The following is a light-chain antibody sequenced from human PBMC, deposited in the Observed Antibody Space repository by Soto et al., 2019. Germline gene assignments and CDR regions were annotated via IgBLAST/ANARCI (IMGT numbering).Light chain of an antibody. Sequence: EIVLTQSPATLSLSPGERATLSCRASQSVSSYLAWYQQKTGQAPRLLIYDASSRATDIPARFSGSGSGTDFTLTISSLEPEDFAVYYCQQRSNWRGTFGQGTKVEIK. V-gene: IGKV3-11*01. CDR2: DAS. CDR1: QSVSSY. J-gene: IGKJ1*01. CDR3: QQRSNWRGT.